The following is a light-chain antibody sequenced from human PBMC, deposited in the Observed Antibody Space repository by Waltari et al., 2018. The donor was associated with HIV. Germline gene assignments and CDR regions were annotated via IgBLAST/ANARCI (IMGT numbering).Light chain of an antibody. Sequence: SVVTQPASVSGFPGQSVTISCTGTDSDFGYGNFVSWYQQHPGQAPKVILFEVDSRASVVDDRFSCSKSGNTAPLTSSGLRTDDEANYYCSSFTKDFTVIFGGGT. CDR2: EVD. V-gene: IGLV2-14*03. CDR3: SSFTKDFTVI. CDR1: DSDFGYGNF. J-gene: IGLJ2*01.